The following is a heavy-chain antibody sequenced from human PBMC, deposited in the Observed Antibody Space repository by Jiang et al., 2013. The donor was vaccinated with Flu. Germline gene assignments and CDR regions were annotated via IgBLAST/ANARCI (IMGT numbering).Heavy chain of an antibody. Sequence: PGLVKPSETLSLTCAVSGGSMNDYYWGWIRQPPGKGLEWIGYIYYIGNTNYSPSLKSRVTISIDMSRNQFSLKLSSVTAADTAVYFCARRKMFSSGFDSWGQGTLVTVSS. CDR1: GGSMNDYY. V-gene: IGHV4-59*08. CDR3: ARRKMFSSGFDS. CDR2: IYYIGNT. D-gene: IGHD6-19*01. J-gene: IGHJ5*01.